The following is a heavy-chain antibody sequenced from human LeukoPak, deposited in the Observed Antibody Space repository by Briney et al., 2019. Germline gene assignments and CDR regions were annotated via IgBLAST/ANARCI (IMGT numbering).Heavy chain of an antibody. Sequence: SQTLSLTCAVSGGSISSGGYSWSWIRQPPGKGLEWIGYIYHSGSTYYNPSLKSRVTISVDRSKNQFSLKLSSVTAADTAVYYCARGPHTPDSTAMGLGDWGQGTLVTVSS. CDR3: ARGPHTPDSTAMGLGD. CDR2: IYHSGST. CDR1: GGSISSGGYS. D-gene: IGHD5-18*01. J-gene: IGHJ4*02. V-gene: IGHV4-30-2*01.